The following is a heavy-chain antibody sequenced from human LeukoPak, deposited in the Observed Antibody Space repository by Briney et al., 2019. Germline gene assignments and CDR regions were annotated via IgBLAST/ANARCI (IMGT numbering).Heavy chain of an antibody. Sequence: GSLRLSCAASGFTFSNYAMSWVRQAPGKGLEWVSAISGGGSTTYYSDSVKGRFTISRDNSKNTLYLQMNSLRAEDTAVYYCATKHTVLFDYWGQGTLVTVSS. CDR1: GFTFSNYA. V-gene: IGHV3-23*01. D-gene: IGHD4-17*01. J-gene: IGHJ4*02. CDR2: ISGGGSTT. CDR3: ATKHTVLFDY.